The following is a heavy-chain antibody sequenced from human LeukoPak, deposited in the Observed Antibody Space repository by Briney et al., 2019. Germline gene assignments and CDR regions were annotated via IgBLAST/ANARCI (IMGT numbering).Heavy chain of an antibody. J-gene: IGHJ4*02. CDR1: GFTFSSYG. Sequence: PGGSLRLSCAASGFTFSSYGMHWVRQAPGKGLEWVAFIRYDGSNKYYADSVKGRFTISRDNAKNTLYLQMNSLRVEDTAVYYCARPAVAGLRAGGYDYWGQGTLVTVSS. CDR2: IRYDGSNK. D-gene: IGHD6-19*01. V-gene: IGHV3-30*02. CDR3: ARPAVAGLRAGGYDY.